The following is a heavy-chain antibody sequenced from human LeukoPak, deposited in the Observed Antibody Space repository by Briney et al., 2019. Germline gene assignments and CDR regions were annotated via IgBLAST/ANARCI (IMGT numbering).Heavy chain of an antibody. J-gene: IGHJ3*02. CDR1: GGSISSYY. Sequence: SETLSLTCTVSGGSISSYYWSWIRQPPGKGLEWIGCIYYSGSTNYNPSLKSRVTISVDTSKSQFSLKLSSVTAADTAVYYCARHGPIVVVVPDAFDIWGQGTMVTVSS. V-gene: IGHV4-59*08. D-gene: IGHD2-15*01. CDR3: ARHGPIVVVVPDAFDI. CDR2: IYYSGST.